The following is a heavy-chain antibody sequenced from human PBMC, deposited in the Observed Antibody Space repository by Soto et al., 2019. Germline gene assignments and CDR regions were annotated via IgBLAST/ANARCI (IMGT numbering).Heavy chain of an antibody. CDR3: ARGGRIYYGMDV. CDR1: GFIFCSYA. CDR2: ISYDGSNK. Sequence: QVQLVESGGGVVQPGRSLRLSCAASGFIFCSYAMHWVRQAPGKGLEWVAVISYDGSNKYYADSVKGRFTISRDNSKNTLYLQMNSLRAEDTAVYYCARGGRIYYGMDVWGQGTTVTVSS. V-gene: IGHV3-30-3*01. J-gene: IGHJ6*02. D-gene: IGHD3-16*01.